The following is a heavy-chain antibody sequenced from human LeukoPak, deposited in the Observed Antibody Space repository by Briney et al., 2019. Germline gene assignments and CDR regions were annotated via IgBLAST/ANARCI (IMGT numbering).Heavy chain of an antibody. CDR3: AREFGGSASGAGY. V-gene: IGHV3-21*01. CDR1: GFTFSSYW. Sequence: PGGSLRLSCAASGFTFSSYWMSWVRQAPGKGLEWVSSMSVSSGLIYYADSMKGRFTVSRDNAKNSLYLQMNSLRAEDTAVYYCAREFGGSASGAGYWGQGTLVTVSS. D-gene: IGHD3-10*01. J-gene: IGHJ4*02. CDR2: MSVSSGLI.